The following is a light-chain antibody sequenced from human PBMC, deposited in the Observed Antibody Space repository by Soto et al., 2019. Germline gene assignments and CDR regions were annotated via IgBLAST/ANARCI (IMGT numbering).Light chain of an antibody. CDR1: QDIGSW. CDR2: GAS. J-gene: IGKJ5*01. CDR3: QQGGSFPIT. V-gene: IGKV1-12*01. Sequence: DIQMTQSPSSVSASVGDRVTITCRASQDIGSWLAWYQQKPGKAPDLLIYGASSLHSGVPSRFYGSGSGTEFTLTISSLQPEDFATYYCQQGGSFPITFGQGPRLEIK.